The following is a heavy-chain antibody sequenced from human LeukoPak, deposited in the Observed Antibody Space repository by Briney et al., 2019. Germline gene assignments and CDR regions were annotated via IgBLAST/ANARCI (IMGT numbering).Heavy chain of an antibody. J-gene: IGHJ5*02. CDR3: AGGRMVRGVTRFDP. Sequence: GASVKVSCRASGYTFTSYDINWVRQATGQGLEWMGWMNPNSGNTGYAQKFQGRVTMTRNTSISTAYMELSSLRSEDTAVYYCAGGRMVRGVTRFDPWGQGTLVTVSS. CDR1: GYTFTSYD. D-gene: IGHD3-10*01. V-gene: IGHV1-8*01. CDR2: MNPNSGNT.